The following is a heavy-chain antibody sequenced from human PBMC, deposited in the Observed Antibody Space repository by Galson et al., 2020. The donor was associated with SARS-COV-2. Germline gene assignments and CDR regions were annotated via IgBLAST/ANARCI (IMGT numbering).Heavy chain of an antibody. V-gene: IGHV2-70*01. CDR3: AREAKYCSGGTCFSFGVDY. D-gene: IGHD2-15*01. Sequence: SGPTLVKPTQTLKLTCTFSGFSLSTSGMCVHWIRQPPGKALEWLALIDWDDDKYYRTSLKTRLTISKDTSKNQVVLTMTNMDPVDTATYYCAREAKYCSGGTCFSFGVDYWGQGTLVTVSS. J-gene: IGHJ4*02. CDR2: IDWDDDK. CDR1: GFSLSTSGMC.